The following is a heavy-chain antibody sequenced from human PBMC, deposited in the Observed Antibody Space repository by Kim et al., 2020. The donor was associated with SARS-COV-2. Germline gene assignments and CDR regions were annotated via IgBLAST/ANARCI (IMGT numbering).Heavy chain of an antibody. J-gene: IGHJ3*02. D-gene: IGHD6-19*01. Sequence: GGSLRLSCAASGFTFSSYWMTWVRQAPGKGLEWVANIKQDGNQKYDVDSVKGRFTISRDNAKNSLYLQMNSLRAEDTAVYYCARDGDLYSSGKDAFDIWGQGTMVTLSS. CDR2: IKQDGNQK. V-gene: IGHV3-7*01. CDR3: ARDGDLYSSGKDAFDI. CDR1: GFTFSSYW.